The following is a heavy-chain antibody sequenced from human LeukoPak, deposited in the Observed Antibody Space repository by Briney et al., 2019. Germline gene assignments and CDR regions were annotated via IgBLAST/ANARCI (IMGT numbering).Heavy chain of an antibody. CDR2: IYPSDSDT. V-gene: IGHV5-51*01. Sequence: GESLKISCKGSGYTFNSYWIGWVRQMPGAGLEWMGTIYPSDSDTRYSPSFQGQVTISADKSISTVYLQWSSLKASDSAMYYCARRYGSALYGVFDYWGQGTLVIVSS. J-gene: IGHJ4*02. D-gene: IGHD6-19*01. CDR1: GYTFNSYW. CDR3: ARRYGSALYGVFDY.